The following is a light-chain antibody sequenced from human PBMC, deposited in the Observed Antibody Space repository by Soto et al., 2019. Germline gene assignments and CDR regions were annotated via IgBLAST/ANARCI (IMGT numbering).Light chain of an antibody. V-gene: IGKV1-5*01. CDR3: QQYNSYSPWT. Sequence: DIQMTQSPATLSASVGDRVPITCRASPSVNKWLAWFQQKPGKVPKLLIFDASTLQTGVPSRFGGGGSGTEFTLTISGLQPDDFATYYCQQYNSYSPWTFGPGTKVDIK. CDR1: PSVNKW. CDR2: DAS. J-gene: IGKJ1*01.